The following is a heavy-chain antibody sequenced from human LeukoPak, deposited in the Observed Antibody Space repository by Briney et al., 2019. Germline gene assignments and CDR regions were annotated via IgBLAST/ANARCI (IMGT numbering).Heavy chain of an antibody. D-gene: IGHD6-19*01. CDR3: ASHSSGWYSDFDY. CDR2: ISSSGSTI. V-gene: IGHV3-48*03. Sequence: GGSLRLSCAASGFTFSSYEMNWVRQAPGKGLEWVSYISSSGSTIYYADSAKGRFTISRDNATNSLYLQMNSLRAEDTAVYYCASHSSGWYSDFDYWGQGTLVTVSS. J-gene: IGHJ4*02. CDR1: GFTFSSYE.